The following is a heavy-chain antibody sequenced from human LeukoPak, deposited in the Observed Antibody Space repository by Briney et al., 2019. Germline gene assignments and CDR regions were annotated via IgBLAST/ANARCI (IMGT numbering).Heavy chain of an antibody. CDR3: ARGLGTLDY. CDR2: ISSSDSTI. J-gene: IGHJ4*02. D-gene: IGHD6-19*01. Sequence: GGSLRLSCAASGFTLSSYEMNWVRQAPGKGLEWVSYISSSDSTIYYADSVKGRFTISRDNAKNSLYLQMNSLRAEDTAVYYCARGLGTLDYWGQGTLVTVSS. V-gene: IGHV3-48*03. CDR1: GFTLSSYE.